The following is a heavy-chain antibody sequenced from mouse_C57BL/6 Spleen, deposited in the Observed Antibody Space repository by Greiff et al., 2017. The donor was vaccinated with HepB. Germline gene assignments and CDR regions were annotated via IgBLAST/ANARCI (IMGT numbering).Heavy chain of an antibody. Sequence: VQLQQSGAELVRPGASVTLSCKASGYTFTDYEMHWVKQTPVHGLEWIGAIDPETGGTAYNQKFKGKAILTADKSSSTAYMELRSLTSEDSAVYYCTRSVYYSFAYWGQGTLVTVSA. J-gene: IGHJ3*01. V-gene: IGHV1-15*01. D-gene: IGHD2-1*01. CDR2: IDPETGGT. CDR3: TRSVYYSFAY. CDR1: GYTFTDYE.